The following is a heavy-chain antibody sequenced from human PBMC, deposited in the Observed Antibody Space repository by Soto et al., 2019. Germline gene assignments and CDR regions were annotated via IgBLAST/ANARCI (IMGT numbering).Heavy chain of an antibody. CDR2: ISGSGGHS. CDR3: AKDCRRLAVAGSAFDS. V-gene: IGHV3-23*01. J-gene: IGHJ4*02. CDR1: GFTFNDYA. Sequence: GGSLRLSCAASGFTFNDYAMAWVRQAPGKGLEWVSSISGSGGHSSYADSVRGRFTISRDNVNSILSLDMSDLSAEDTAVYYCAKDCRRLAVAGSAFDSWGQGTLVTVSS. D-gene: IGHD6-19*01.